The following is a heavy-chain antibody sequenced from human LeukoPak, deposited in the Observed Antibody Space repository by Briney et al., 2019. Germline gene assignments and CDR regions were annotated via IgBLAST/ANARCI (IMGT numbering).Heavy chain of an antibody. D-gene: IGHD2-15*01. J-gene: IGHJ6*02. Sequence: SETLSVTCTVSGGSISSYYWSWMRQPPGKGLEWIGYIYYSGTTNYNPSLKSRVTISVDTSKNQFSLKLSSVTAADTAVYYCARDDATGAYGMDVWGQGTTVTVSS. CDR3: ARDDATGAYGMDV. V-gene: IGHV4-59*01. CDR2: IYYSGTT. CDR1: GGSISSYY.